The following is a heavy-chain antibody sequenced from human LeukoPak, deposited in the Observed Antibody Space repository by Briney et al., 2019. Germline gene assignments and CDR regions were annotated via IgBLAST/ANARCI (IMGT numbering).Heavy chain of an antibody. V-gene: IGHV4-61*02. CDR3: AREPYSRLTWRSYYFDY. J-gene: IGHJ4*02. CDR2: IYTSGST. D-gene: IGHD6-13*01. Sequence: PSETLSLTCTVSGGSISSGSYYWSWIRQPAGKGLEWIGRIYTSGSTNYNPSLKSRVTISVDTSKNQFSLKLSSVTAADTAVYYCAREPYSRLTWRSYYFDYWGQGTLVTVSS. CDR1: GGSISSGSYY.